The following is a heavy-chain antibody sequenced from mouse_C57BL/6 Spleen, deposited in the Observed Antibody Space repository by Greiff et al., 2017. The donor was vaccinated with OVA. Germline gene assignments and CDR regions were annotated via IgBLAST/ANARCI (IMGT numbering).Heavy chain of an antibody. CDR3: ARQLRLRGSYYFDY. D-gene: IGHD3-2*02. V-gene: IGHV1-9*01. Sequence: VQLQESGAELMKPGASVTLSCKATGYTFTGYWIEWVKQRPGHGLEWIGEILPGSGSTHYNEKFKGKATLPADTSSNTAYMQLSSLTTEDSAIYYCARQLRLRGSYYFDYWGQGTTLTVSS. J-gene: IGHJ2*01. CDR2: ILPGSGST. CDR1: GYTFTGYW.